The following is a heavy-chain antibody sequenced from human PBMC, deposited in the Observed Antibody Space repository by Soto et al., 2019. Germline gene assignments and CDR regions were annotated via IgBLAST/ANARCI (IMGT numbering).Heavy chain of an antibody. CDR1: GFTVSSKY. J-gene: IGHJ6*04. CDR3: TRDDDHCGGGRCYGVAMDV. CDR2: IQSGGST. Sequence: EVQLVESGGGLVQPGGSLRLSCAASGFTVSSKYMSWVRQAPGKGLEWVSLIQSGGSTYYAGSVKGRFTISRDNSENTLFLQMNSLTVEDAAVYYCTRDDDHCGGGRCYGVAMDVWGKGTTVTVSA. D-gene: IGHD2-15*01. V-gene: IGHV3-66*01.